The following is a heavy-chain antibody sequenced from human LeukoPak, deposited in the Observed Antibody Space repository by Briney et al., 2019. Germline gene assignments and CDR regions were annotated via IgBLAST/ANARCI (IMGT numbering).Heavy chain of an antibody. CDR2: INPNSGGT. V-gene: IGHV1-2*02. CDR3: ATLPAASYYYYYGMDV. CDR1: GYTFTGYY. J-gene: IGHJ6*02. D-gene: IGHD2-2*01. Sequence: GASVKVSCKASGYTFTGYYMHWVRQAPGQGLEWMGWINPNSGGTNYAQKLQGRVTMTRDTSISTAYMELSRLRSDDTAVYYCATLPAASYYYYYGMDVWGQGTTVTVSS.